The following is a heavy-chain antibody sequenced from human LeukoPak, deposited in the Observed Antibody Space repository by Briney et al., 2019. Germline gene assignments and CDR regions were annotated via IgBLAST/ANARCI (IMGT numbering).Heavy chain of an antibody. D-gene: IGHD6-19*01. J-gene: IGHJ3*02. V-gene: IGHV1-18*01. Sequence: EASVKVSCETSGYTFTSYGISWVRQAPGQGLEWMGWISAYNGNTNYAQKVQGRVTMTTDTSTSTAYMELRSLRSDDTAVYYCARGLQENLAWLTAFSAFDIWGQGTMVTVSS. CDR2: ISAYNGNT. CDR3: ARGLQENLAWLTAFSAFDI. CDR1: GYTFTSYG.